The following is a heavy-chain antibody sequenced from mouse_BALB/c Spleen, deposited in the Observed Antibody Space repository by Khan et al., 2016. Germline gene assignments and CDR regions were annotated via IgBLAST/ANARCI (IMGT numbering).Heavy chain of an antibody. Sequence: VQLQQSGPGLVKPSQSLSLTCSVTGYSITSGYYWNWIRQFPGNKLEWMGYISYDGSNNYNPSLKNRISITRDTSKNQFFLKLNSVTTEDTATYYCARETPHYAMDYWCQGTSVTVSS. J-gene: IGHJ4*01. CDR1: GYSITSGYY. CDR3: ARETPHYAMDY. V-gene: IGHV3-6*02. CDR2: ISYDGSN.